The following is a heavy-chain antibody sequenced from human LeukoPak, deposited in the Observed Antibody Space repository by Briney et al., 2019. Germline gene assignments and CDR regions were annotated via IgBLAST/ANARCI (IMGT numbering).Heavy chain of an antibody. Sequence: ASVKVSCKATGYTFNNYYVHWVRQAPGQGLEWMGKFNPSAGRTSYAQKFQDRVTMTGDTSTSTVYMVLSSLRSEDTAVYYCARDRVRWTHDAFDIWGQGTMVTVSS. CDR2: FNPSAGRT. CDR1: GYTFNNYY. V-gene: IGHV1-46*02. J-gene: IGHJ3*02. D-gene: IGHD4-23*01. CDR3: ARDRVRWTHDAFDI.